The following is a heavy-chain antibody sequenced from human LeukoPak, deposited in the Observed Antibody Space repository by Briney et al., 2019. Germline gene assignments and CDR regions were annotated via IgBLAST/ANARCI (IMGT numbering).Heavy chain of an antibody. CDR3: AKKGQSGFSFDP. CDR1: GGSISSYY. J-gene: IGHJ5*02. D-gene: IGHD3-10*01. V-gene: IGHV4-34*01. Sequence: PSETLSLTCTVSGGSISSYYWSWIRQPPGKGLEWIGEGSDSGGTKFNPSLKSRVTISADTSKNQFSLKLTSVTAADTAVYYCAKKGQSGFSFDPWGQGTLVTVSS. CDR2: GSDSGGT.